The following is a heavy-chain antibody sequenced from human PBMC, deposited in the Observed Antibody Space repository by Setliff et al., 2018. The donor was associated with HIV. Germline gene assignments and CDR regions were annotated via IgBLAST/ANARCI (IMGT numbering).Heavy chain of an antibody. J-gene: IGHJ2*01. CDR1: GGSITSGGYY. CDR2: IYHSGST. CDR3: ARGTPDHEVWYFDL. V-gene: IGHV4-31*03. Sequence: SETLSLTCIVSGGSITSGGYYWNWIRQHPGKGLEWIGYIYHSGSTYYNPSLKSRVTISVDTSKNQFSLKLSSVTAADTAIYYCARGTPDHEVWYFDLWGRGTLVTVSS.